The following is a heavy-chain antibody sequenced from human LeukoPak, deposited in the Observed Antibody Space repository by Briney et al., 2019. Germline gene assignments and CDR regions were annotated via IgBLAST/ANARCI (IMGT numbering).Heavy chain of an antibody. Sequence: SETLSLTCTVSGGSISSYYWSWIRQPPGKGLEWIGYIYYSGSTNYNPSLKSRVTISVDTSKNQFSLKLSSVTAADTAVYYCARGGYSGYQHAFDIWGQGTMVTVSS. CDR2: IYYSGST. V-gene: IGHV4-59*01. J-gene: IGHJ3*02. CDR1: GGSISSYY. CDR3: ARGGYSGYQHAFDI. D-gene: IGHD5-12*01.